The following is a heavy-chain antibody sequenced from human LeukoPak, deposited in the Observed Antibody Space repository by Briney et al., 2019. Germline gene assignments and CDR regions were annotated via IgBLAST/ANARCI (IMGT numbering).Heavy chain of an antibody. D-gene: IGHD3-3*01. Sequence: ASVKVSCKASGYTFTNYYMHWVRQAPGQGLEWMGLINPSGGSTNYAQKFQGRVTLTRDMSTSTVYMELSSLRSEDTAVYYCARDRYYDFWSGSHYFDYWGQGTLVTVSS. CDR2: INPSGGST. J-gene: IGHJ4*02. CDR3: ARDRYYDFWSGSHYFDY. V-gene: IGHV1-46*01. CDR1: GYTFTNYY.